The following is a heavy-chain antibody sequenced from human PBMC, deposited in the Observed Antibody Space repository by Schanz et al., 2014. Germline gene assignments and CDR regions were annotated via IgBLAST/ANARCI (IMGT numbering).Heavy chain of an antibody. V-gene: IGHV3-21*01. CDR1: GFTFSSYS. J-gene: IGHJ4*02. CDR2: ISRSSSSI. D-gene: IGHD2-21*01. CDR3: ARGRSLGWCDY. Sequence: EVQLLESGGGLVQPGGSLRLSCAASGFTFSSYSMNWVRQAPGKGLEWVSSISRSSSSIYYADSVKGRFTISRDNAKNSLYLQMHSLRAEDTAVYYCARGRSLGWCDYWGQGTLVTVSS.